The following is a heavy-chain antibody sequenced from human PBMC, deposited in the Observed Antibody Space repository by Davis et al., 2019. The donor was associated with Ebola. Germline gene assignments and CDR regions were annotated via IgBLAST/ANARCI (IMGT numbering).Heavy chain of an antibody. V-gene: IGHV1-69*02. D-gene: IGHD1-26*01. CDR2: IIPILGIA. J-gene: IGHJ4*02. Sequence: AASVKVSCKASGYTFTGYYMHWVRQAPGQGLEWMGRIIPILGIANYAQKFQGRVTITADKSTSTAYMELSSLRSEGTAVYYCARGVGATDYWGQGTLVTVSS. CDR3: ARGVGATDY. CDR1: GYTFTGYY.